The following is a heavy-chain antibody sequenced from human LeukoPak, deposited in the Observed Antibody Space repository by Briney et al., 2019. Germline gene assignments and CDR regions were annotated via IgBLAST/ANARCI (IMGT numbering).Heavy chain of an antibody. Sequence: SETLSLTCTVSGYSISSGYYWGWIRQPPGKGLEWIGSIYYSGSTYYNPSLKSRVTISVDTSKNQFSLKLSSVTAADTAVYYCAFNIAAAGAHFDYWGQGTLVTVSS. CDR1: GYSISSGYY. J-gene: IGHJ4*02. V-gene: IGHV4-38-2*02. CDR3: AFNIAAAGAHFDY. D-gene: IGHD6-13*01. CDR2: IYYSGST.